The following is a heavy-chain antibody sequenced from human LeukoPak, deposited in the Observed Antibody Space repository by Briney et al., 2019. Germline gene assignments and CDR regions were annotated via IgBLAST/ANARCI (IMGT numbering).Heavy chain of an antibody. CDR2: IWYDGSNK. Sequence: GGSLRLSCAASGFTFSSYGMHWVRHAPGKGLEWVAVIWYDGSNKYYTDSVKGRFTISRDNSKNTLYLQMNSLRAEDTAVYYCAREPEYSSALDYWGQGTLVTVSS. CDR1: GFTFSSYG. V-gene: IGHV3-33*01. J-gene: IGHJ4*02. CDR3: AREPEYSSALDY. D-gene: IGHD6-6*01.